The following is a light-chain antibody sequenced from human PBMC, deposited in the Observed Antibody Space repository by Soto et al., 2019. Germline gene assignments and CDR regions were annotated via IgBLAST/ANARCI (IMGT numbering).Light chain of an antibody. V-gene: IGKV4-1*01. CDR3: QQYYSTPYT. CDR2: WAS. CDR1: QSVLYTSNNKND. Sequence: DIVMTQSPDSLAVSLGERATINCKSSQSVLYTSNNKNDLAWYQQTPGQPPKLLIYWASTRDSGVPDRFSGSGSGTDFTLTISSLQAEDVAVYYCQQYYSTPYTFGQGTKLEI. J-gene: IGKJ2*01.